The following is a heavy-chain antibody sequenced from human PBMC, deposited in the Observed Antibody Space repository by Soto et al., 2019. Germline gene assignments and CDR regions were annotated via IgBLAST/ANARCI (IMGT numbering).Heavy chain of an antibody. D-gene: IGHD1-26*01. J-gene: IGHJ4*02. V-gene: IGHV1-58*02. CDR3: AADGTFYSGSYRFDY. CDR2: IVVGSGNT. CDR1: GFTFTNSA. Sequence: QMQLVQSGPEVKKPGTSVKVSCKASGFTFTNSAMQWVLQARGQRLEWIGWIVVGSGNTNYAQKFQERVTITRDMSTSTAYMELSSLRSEDTAVYYCAADGTFYSGSYRFDYWGQGTLVTVSS.